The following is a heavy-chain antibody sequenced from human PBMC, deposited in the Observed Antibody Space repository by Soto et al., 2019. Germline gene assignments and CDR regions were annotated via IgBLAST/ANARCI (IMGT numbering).Heavy chain of an antibody. Sequence: ASVKVSCKASGYTFTGYYMHWVRQAPGQGLEWMGWINPNSGGTNYAQKFQGWVTMTRDTSISTAYMELSRLRSDDTAVYYCARHNSGEYYYGMDVWGQGTTVTV. J-gene: IGHJ6*02. D-gene: IGHD3-10*01. CDR2: INPNSGGT. CDR1: GYTFTGYY. V-gene: IGHV1-2*04. CDR3: ARHNSGEYYYGMDV.